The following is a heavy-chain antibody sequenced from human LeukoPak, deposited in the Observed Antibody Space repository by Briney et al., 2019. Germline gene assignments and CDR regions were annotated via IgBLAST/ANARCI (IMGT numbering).Heavy chain of an antibody. CDR2: INPDSGGT. Sequence: ASVKVSCKASGYTFTGYYMHWVRQAPGQGLEWMGWINPDSGGTYFAQKFQGRVTMTRDTSISTAYMELSRLRSDDTAVYYCARDLRGAAYYWGQGTLVTVSS. CDR1: GYTFTGYY. CDR3: ARDLRGAAYY. D-gene: IGHD1-26*01. V-gene: IGHV1-2*02. J-gene: IGHJ4*02.